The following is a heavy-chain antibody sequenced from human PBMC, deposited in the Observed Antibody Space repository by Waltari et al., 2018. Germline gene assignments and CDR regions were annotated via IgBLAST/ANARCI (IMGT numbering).Heavy chain of an antibody. V-gene: IGHV4-39*01. CDR2: IYYDDRT. D-gene: IGHD3-10*01. CDR3: ARSYSRGVIPPFFDY. Sequence: QVQLQESGPGLAKPSETLSLTCTVSGVSITRSDYYWGWVRQPPGKALEWVGTIYYDDRTYYNPSLRSRVTISLDTSKNEFSLTLSSVTAADTAVYYCARSYSRGVIPPFFDYWGQGTLVTVSS. CDR1: GVSITRSDYY. J-gene: IGHJ4*02.